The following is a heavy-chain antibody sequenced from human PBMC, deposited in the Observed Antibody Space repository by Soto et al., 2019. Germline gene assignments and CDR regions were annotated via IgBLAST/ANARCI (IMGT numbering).Heavy chain of an antibody. CDR3: ATHPPYGPLDH. V-gene: IGHV4-39*01. CDR2: IYYSDNT. CDR1: GGSISSSSNH. J-gene: IGHJ4*02. Sequence: QLQLQESGPGLVKPSETLSLTCTVSGGSISSSSNHWGWIRQPPGKGLEWIGNIYYSDNTYYNPSLNTRVTISVDTSKNQFSLRLTSVTAADTAVYYCATHPPYGPLDHWGQGTLVTVSS. D-gene: IGHD4-17*01.